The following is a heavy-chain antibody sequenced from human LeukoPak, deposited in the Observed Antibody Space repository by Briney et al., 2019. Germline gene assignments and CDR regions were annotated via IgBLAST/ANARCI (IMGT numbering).Heavy chain of an antibody. J-gene: IGHJ4*02. V-gene: IGHV3-30*02. D-gene: IGHD2-2*01. CDR1: GFTFSSYG. CDR3: AKVNIVVVPAAMHGFDY. Sequence: GGSLRLSCAASGFTFSSYGMHWVRQAPGKGLEGVAFILYDGSNKYYADSVKGRFTISKDNSKNTLYLQMNSLRAEDTAVYYCAKVNIVVVPAAMHGFDYWGQGTLVTVSS. CDR2: ILYDGSNK.